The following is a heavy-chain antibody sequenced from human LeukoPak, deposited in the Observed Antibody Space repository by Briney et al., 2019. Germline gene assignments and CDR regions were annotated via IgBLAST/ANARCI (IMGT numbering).Heavy chain of an antibody. CDR1: GFTFSSYA. CDR2: ISGSGVTT. CDR3: VKKVVVGATSPYSDFQD. D-gene: IGHD1-26*01. V-gene: IGHV3-23*01. Sequence: GGSLRLSCIASGFTFSSYAMGWVHQAPGKGLDWVSAISGSGVTTHYAGSVQGRFSISRDNSKNTLYLQMNSLRVEDTALYYCVKKVVVGATSPYSDFQDWGQGTLVTVSS. J-gene: IGHJ1*01.